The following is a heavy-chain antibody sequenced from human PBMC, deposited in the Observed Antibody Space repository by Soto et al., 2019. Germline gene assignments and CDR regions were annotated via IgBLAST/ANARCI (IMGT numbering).Heavy chain of an antibody. J-gene: IGHJ4*02. CDR2: IYYSGST. CDR1: GGSISSGDYY. D-gene: IGHD3-22*01. CDR3: ARGKEPLYYDSSGTGVPFDY. V-gene: IGHV4-30-4*01. Sequence: QVQLQESGPGLVKPSQTLSLTCTVSGGSISSGDYYWSWIRQPPGKGLEWIGYIYYSGSTYYNPSLKSRVTISVDTSKNQFSLKLSSVTAADTAVYYCARGKEPLYYDSSGTGVPFDYWGQGTLVTVSS.